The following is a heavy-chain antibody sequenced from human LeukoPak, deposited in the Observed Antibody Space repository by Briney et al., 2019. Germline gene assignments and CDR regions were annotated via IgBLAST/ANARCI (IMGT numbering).Heavy chain of an antibody. D-gene: IGHD4-17*01. J-gene: IGHJ4*02. CDR1: GGSISSFY. CDR2: IFHTGST. V-gene: IGHV4-59*08. Sequence: PSETLSLTCSVSGGSISSFYWSWIRQPPGKGLEWIGYIFHTGSTSYNPSLKGRLTMSVDTSKNQFSLKLSSVTAADTAVYFCARYLGPTTAYYFDSWGQGTLVTVSS. CDR3: ARYLGPTTAYYFDS.